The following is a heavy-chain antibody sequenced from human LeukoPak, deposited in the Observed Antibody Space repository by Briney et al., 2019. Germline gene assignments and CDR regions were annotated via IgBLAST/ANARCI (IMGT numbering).Heavy chain of an antibody. D-gene: IGHD3-22*01. J-gene: IGHJ4*02. V-gene: IGHV4-34*01. Sequence: KPSETLSLTCAVYGGSFSGYYWSWIRQPPGKGLEWIGEINHSGSTNYNPSLKSRVTISVDTSKNQFSLKLSSVTAADTAVYYCARESQGYYYDSSGYYYRHWGQGTLVTVSS. CDR1: GGSFSGYY. CDR3: ARESQGYYYDSSGYYYRH. CDR2: INHSGST.